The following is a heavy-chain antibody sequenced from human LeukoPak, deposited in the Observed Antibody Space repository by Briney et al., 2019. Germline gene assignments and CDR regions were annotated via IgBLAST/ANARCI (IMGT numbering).Heavy chain of an antibody. CDR3: AREGLGELTLDY. J-gene: IGHJ4*02. CDR2: ISAYNGDT. D-gene: IGHD3-16*01. CDR1: GYTFTSYG. Sequence: ASVKVSCKASGYTFTSYGISWVRQAPGQGLEWMGWISAYNGDTNYAQKLQGRVTMTTDTSTNTAYMELRSLRSDDTAVYYCAREGLGELTLDYWGQGTLVTVSS. V-gene: IGHV1-18*01.